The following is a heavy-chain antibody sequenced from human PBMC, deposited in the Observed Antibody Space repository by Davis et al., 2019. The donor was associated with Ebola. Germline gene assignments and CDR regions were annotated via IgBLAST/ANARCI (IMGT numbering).Heavy chain of an antibody. V-gene: IGHV4-31*03. CDR2: IYYSGST. D-gene: IGHD1-26*01. J-gene: IGHJ4*02. Sequence: PSETLSLTCTVSGGSISSGGYYWSWIRQHPGKGLEWIGYIYYSGSTYYNPSLKSRVTISVDTSKNQFSLKLSSVTAADTAVYYCARGRLGGSYRYWGQGTLVTVSS. CDR1: GGSISSGGYY. CDR3: ARGRLGGSYRY.